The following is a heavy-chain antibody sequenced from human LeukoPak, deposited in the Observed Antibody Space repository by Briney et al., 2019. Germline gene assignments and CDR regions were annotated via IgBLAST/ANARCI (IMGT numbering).Heavy chain of an antibody. D-gene: IGHD6-13*01. CDR2: IYYSGST. J-gene: IGHJ6*02. CDR3: ARGGSSSWFYYYYYGMDV. Sequence: SETLSLTCTVSGGSISSYYWSWIRQPPGKGLEWIGYIYYSGSTNYNPSLKSRVTISVDTSKNRFSLKLSSVTAADTAVYYCARGGSSSWFYYYYYGMDVWGQGTTVTVSS. V-gene: IGHV4-59*01. CDR1: GGSISSYY.